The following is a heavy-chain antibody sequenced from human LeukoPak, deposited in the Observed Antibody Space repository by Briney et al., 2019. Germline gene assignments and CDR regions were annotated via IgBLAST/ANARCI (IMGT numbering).Heavy chain of an antibody. V-gene: IGHV3-30-3*01. CDR3: ATGITMVRGGFDYYYGMDV. J-gene: IGHJ6*04. CDR2: ISYDGSNK. CDR1: GFTFSSCA. D-gene: IGHD3-10*01. Sequence: PGRSLRLSCAASGFTFSSCAMHWVRQAPGKGLEWVAVISYDGSNKYYADSVKGRFTISRDNSKNTLYLQMNSLRAEDTAVYYCATGITMVRGGFDYYYGMDVWGKGTTVTVSS.